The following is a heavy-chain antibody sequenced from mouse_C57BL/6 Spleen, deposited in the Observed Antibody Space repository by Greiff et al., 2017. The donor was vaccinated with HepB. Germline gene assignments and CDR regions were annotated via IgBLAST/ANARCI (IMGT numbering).Heavy chain of an antibody. CDR3: ARGGFSDYYGSSYRDAMDY. V-gene: IGHV5-17*01. Sequence: EVQGVESGGGLVKPGGSLKLSCAASGFTFSDYGMHWVRQAPEKGLEWVAYISSGSSTIYYADTVKGRFTISRDNAKNTLFLQMTSLRSEDTAMYYCARGGFSDYYGSSYRDAMDYWGQGTSVTVSS. CDR2: ISSGSSTI. D-gene: IGHD1-1*01. CDR1: GFTFSDYG. J-gene: IGHJ4*01.